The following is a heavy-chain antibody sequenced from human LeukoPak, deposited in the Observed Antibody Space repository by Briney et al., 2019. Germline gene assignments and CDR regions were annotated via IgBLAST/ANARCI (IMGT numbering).Heavy chain of an antibody. CDR1: GYTFTNYH. V-gene: IGHV1-46*01. D-gene: IGHD2-21*01. Sequence: GASVKVSCKASGYTFTNYHMHWVRQAPGQALEWMGILTPNSGDTTYAQKFQGRITMTRDTSTSTVYMELSSLRFEDTAVYYCTRSVRNGHIDYWGQGTLVTVSS. CDR3: TRSVRNGHIDY. CDR2: LTPNSGDT. J-gene: IGHJ4*02.